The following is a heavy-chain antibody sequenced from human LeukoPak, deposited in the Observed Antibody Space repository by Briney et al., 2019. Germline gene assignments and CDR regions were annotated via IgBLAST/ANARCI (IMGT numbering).Heavy chain of an antibody. CDR1: GGSISSYY. CDR2: IYYSGST. J-gene: IGHJ4*02. D-gene: IGHD2-15*01. Sequence: SETLSLTCTVSGGSISSYYWSWIRQPPGKGLEWIGYIYYSGSTNYNPSLKSRVTISVDTSKNQFSLKLSSVTAADTAVYYCARGPPTQYCSGGSCYSGYYYFDYWGQGTLVTVSS. V-gene: IGHV4-59*01. CDR3: ARGPPTQYCSGGSCYSGYYYFDY.